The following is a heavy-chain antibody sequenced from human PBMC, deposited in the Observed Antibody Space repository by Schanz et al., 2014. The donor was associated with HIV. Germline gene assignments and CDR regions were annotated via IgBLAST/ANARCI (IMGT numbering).Heavy chain of an antibody. CDR2: ISWNSGSI. CDR3: ARGLYQAFDF. CDR1: GFTFDDYA. V-gene: IGHV3-9*01. Sequence: EVQLVESGGGLVQPGRSLRLSCAASGFTFDDYAMHWVRQAPGKGLEWVSTISWNSGSIGYADSVKGRFTISRVNSKNTLYLQMNSLRAEDTAIYYCARGLYQAFDFWGQGTTVTISS. D-gene: IGHD2-2*01. J-gene: IGHJ6*02.